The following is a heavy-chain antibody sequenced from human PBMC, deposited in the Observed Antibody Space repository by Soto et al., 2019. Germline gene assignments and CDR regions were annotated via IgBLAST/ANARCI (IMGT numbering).Heavy chain of an antibody. V-gene: IGHV4-59*08. D-gene: IGHD5-18*01. J-gene: IGHJ4*02. CDR2: IYYSGTT. CDR1: GGSISSYY. CDR3: ARRYGYSFDY. Sequence: QVQLQESGPGLVKPSETLSLTCTVSGGSISSYYWSWIRQPPGKGLEWIGYIYYSGTTNYNPSLKSRVTISVDTSKNHLSLKLSSVTAADTAVYYCARRYGYSFDYWGQGTLVTVSS.